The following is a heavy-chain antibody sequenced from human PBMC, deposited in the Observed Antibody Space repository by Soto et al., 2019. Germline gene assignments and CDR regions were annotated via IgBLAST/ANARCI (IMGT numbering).Heavy chain of an antibody. V-gene: IGHV3-23*01. D-gene: IGHD3-22*01. CDR3: AKSPRINMIGPYYYDY. CDR1: GFTFSSYA. CDR2: ISGSGGST. J-gene: IGHJ4*02. Sequence: GGSLRLSCAASGFTFSSYAMSWVRQAPGKGLEWVSAISGSGGSTYYADSVKGRFTISRDNSKNTLYLQMNSLRAEDTAVYYCAKSPRINMIGPYYYDYWGQGTLVTVSS.